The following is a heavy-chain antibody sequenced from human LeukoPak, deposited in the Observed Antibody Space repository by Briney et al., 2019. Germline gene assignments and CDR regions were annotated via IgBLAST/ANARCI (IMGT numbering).Heavy chain of an antibody. V-gene: IGHV4-59*01. Sequence: PSEALSLTCRVPADSISSYYWSWSRQPPGKGLEWIGYLYYSGRTNHNPALRSRVSISVDTSKHQSPLNLTSVTAADTSVYYCARGGGYNYFDYWGQGTLVTVSS. D-gene: IGHD5-24*01. J-gene: IGHJ4*02. CDR3: ARGGGYNYFDY. CDR1: ADSISSYY. CDR2: LYYSGRT.